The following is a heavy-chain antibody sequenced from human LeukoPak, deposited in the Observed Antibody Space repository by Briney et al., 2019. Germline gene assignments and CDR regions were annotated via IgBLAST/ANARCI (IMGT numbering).Heavy chain of an antibody. CDR1: GFTFSTYE. J-gene: IGHJ4*02. CDR2: ISSSGSTI. D-gene: IGHD3-22*01. V-gene: IGHV3-48*03. Sequence: GGSLRLSCAASGFTFSTYEMNWVRLAPGKGPEWVSYISSSGSTIYYADSVKGRFTISRDNAKNSLYLQMNSLRAEDTAVYYCARDGVYYDTSVGPFDYWGQGTLVTVSS. CDR3: ARDGVYYDTSVGPFDY.